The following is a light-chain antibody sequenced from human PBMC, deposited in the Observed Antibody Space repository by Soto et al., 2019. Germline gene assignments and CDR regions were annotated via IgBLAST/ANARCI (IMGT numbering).Light chain of an antibody. CDR3: SSYTSSSPLV. Sequence: QSALTQPASVSGSPGQSITISCTGTSSDVGGYNYVSWYQHHPGKAPKLMIYEVSNRPSGGSNRFSGSKSGNTASLTISGLQAEDEADYYCSSYTSSSPLVFGTGTRLTVL. V-gene: IGLV2-14*01. CDR2: EVS. J-gene: IGLJ1*01. CDR1: SSDVGGYNY.